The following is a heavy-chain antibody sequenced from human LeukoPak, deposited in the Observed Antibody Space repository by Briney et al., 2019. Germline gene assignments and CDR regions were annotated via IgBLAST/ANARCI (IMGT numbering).Heavy chain of an antibody. D-gene: IGHD4-17*01. Sequence: SETLSLTCTVSAGSISSYYWSWIRQPPGKGLELIGYIYYSGSTNYNPSLKSRVTISVDTSKNRFSLKLSSVTAADTAVYYCARTRSSGLRVDAFDIWGQGTTVTVSS. J-gene: IGHJ3*02. CDR1: AGSISSYY. V-gene: IGHV4-59*01. CDR3: ARTRSSGLRVDAFDI. CDR2: IYYSGST.